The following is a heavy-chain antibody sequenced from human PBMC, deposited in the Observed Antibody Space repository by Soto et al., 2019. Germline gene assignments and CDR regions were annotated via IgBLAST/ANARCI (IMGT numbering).Heavy chain of an antibody. CDR3: ARDYYDSSGSFYFDY. CDR2: ISYDGSNK. D-gene: IGHD3-22*01. V-gene: IGHV3-30-3*01. Sequence: PGGSLRLSCAASGFTFSSYAMHWVRQAPGKGLEWVAVISYDGSNKYYADSVKGRFTISRDNSKNTLYLQMNSLRAEDTAVYYCARDYYDSSGSFYFDYWGQGTLVTVS. CDR1: GFTFSSYA. J-gene: IGHJ4*02.